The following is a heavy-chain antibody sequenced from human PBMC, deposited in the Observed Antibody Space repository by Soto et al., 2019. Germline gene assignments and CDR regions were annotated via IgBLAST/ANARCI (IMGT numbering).Heavy chain of an antibody. Sequence: ASVKLPCKASGGTFSSYAIIWVRQAPGQGLEWMGGIIPIFGTANYAHKFQGRVTITGDTSANTGYMELSSLRSEDTAVYYCARVDSYYDSSGYYPSSFDYWGQGTLVTVSS. J-gene: IGHJ4*02. CDR3: ARVDSYYDSSGYYPSSFDY. CDR1: GGTFSSYA. CDR2: IIPIFGTA. D-gene: IGHD3-22*01. V-gene: IGHV1-69*06.